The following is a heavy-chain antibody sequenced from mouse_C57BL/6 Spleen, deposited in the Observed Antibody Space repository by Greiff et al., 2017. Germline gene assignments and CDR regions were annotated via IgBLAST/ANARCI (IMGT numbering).Heavy chain of an antibody. CDR1: GYSFTGYY. Sequence: EVMLVESGPELVKPGASVKISCKASGYSFTGYYMNWVKQSPEKSLEWIGEINPSTGGTTYNQKFKAKATLTVDKSSSTAYMQLKSLTSEDSAVYYCARFGYLYYAMDYWGQGTSVTVSS. CDR2: INPSTGGT. J-gene: IGHJ4*01. CDR3: ARFGYLYYAMDY. D-gene: IGHD2-2*01. V-gene: IGHV1-42*01.